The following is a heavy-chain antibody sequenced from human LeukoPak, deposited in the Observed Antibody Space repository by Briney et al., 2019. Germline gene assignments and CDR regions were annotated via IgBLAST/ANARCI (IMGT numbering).Heavy chain of an antibody. CDR2: IKQDGSEK. Sequence: PGGSLRLSCAASGFTFSSYWMSWVRQAPGKGLEWVANIKQDGSEKYYVDSVKGRFTISRDNAKNSLYLQMNSLRAEDTVVYYCARENLVGATTSFDYWGQGTLVTVSS. CDR3: ARENLVGATTSFDY. V-gene: IGHV3-7*01. D-gene: IGHD1-26*01. CDR1: GFTFSSYW. J-gene: IGHJ4*02.